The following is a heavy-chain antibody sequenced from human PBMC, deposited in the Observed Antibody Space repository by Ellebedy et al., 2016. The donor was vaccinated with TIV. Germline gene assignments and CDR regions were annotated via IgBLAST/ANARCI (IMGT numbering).Heavy chain of an antibody. V-gene: IGHV4-30-4*01. Sequence: MPSETLSLTCTVSGGSISSGDYYWSWIRQPPGKGLEWIGYIYYSGSTYYNPSLKSRVTISVDTSKNQFSLKLSSVTAADTAVYYCARVAIYYDSSGYHGYYFDYWGQGTLVTVSS. J-gene: IGHJ4*02. CDR2: IYYSGST. CDR1: GGSISSGDYY. D-gene: IGHD3-22*01. CDR3: ARVAIYYDSSGYHGYYFDY.